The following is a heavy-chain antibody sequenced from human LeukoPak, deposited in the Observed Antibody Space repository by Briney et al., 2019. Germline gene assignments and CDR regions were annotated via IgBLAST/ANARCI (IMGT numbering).Heavy chain of an antibody. J-gene: IGHJ3*01. CDR1: GGSISSYY. CDR2: VYYTGST. V-gene: IGHV4-59*01. CDR3: ARISSSNWYNERGAFDV. D-gene: IGHD6-13*01. Sequence: PSETLSLTCTVSGGSISSYYWSWVRQPPGKGVEWIGFVYYTGSTNYSPSLKSRVTISVDTSKNQFSLKLRSVTAADTAVYYCARISSSNWYNERGAFDVWGQGTMVTVSS.